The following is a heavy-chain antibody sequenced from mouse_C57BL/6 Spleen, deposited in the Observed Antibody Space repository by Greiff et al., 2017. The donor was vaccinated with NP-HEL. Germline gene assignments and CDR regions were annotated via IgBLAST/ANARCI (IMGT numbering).Heavy chain of an antibody. Sequence: EVQVVESGGGLVKPGGSLKLSCAASGFTFSDYGMHWVRQAPEKGLEWVAYISSGSSTIYYADTVKGRFTISRDNAKNTLFLQMTSLRCEDTAMYYCARGRGSTIDYWGQGTTLTVSS. J-gene: IGHJ2*01. CDR2: ISSGSSTI. CDR1: GFTFSDYG. CDR3: ARGRGSTIDY. V-gene: IGHV5-17*01. D-gene: IGHD2-1*01.